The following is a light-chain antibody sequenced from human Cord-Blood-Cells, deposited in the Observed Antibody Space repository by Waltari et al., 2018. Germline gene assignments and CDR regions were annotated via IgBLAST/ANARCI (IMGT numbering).Light chain of an antibody. Sequence: QVNQVSFSPSSSVGERGSNTFPASPGISHYFALLQQKPGKAPKSLIYAASSLQSGVPSKFSGSGSGTDFTLTISSLQPEDFATYYCQQYNSYPLTFGRGTKVEIK. CDR3: QQYNSYPLT. V-gene: IGKV1-16*02. J-gene: IGKJ4*01. CDR1: PGISHY. CDR2: AAS.